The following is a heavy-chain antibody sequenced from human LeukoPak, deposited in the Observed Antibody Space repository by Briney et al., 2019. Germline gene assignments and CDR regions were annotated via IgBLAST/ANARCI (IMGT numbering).Heavy chain of an antibody. CDR1: GFTFSSYA. CDR3: AKDPGYCSSTSCYRMVDY. CDR2: ISGSGGST. J-gene: IGHJ4*02. D-gene: IGHD2-2*02. Sequence: GGSLRPSCAASGFTFSSYAMSWVRQAPGKGLEWVSAISGSGGSTYYADSVKGRFTISRDNSKNTLYLQMNSLRAEDTAVYHCAKDPGYCSSTSCYRMVDYWGQGTLVTVSS. V-gene: IGHV3-23*01.